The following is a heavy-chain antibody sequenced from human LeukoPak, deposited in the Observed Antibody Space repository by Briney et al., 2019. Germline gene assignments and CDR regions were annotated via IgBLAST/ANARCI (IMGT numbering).Heavy chain of an antibody. CDR2: IFGSGGSP. CDR1: GFTFGSHA. J-gene: IGHJ4*02. CDR3: GKTTVGYSSGQKPAWPVDY. V-gene: IGHV3-23*01. Sequence: GGSLRLSCEASGFTFGSHAMYWVRQAPGKGLEWVAGIFGSGGSPHYADSVKGRFIISRDNPRNTVYLQINSLRDEDTAVYYCGKTTVGYSSGQKPAWPVDYWGQGTLVVVSS. D-gene: IGHD5-18*01.